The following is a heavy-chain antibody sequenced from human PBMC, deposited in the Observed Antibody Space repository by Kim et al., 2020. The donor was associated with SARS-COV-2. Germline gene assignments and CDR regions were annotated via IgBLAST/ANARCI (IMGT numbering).Heavy chain of an antibody. Sequence: GGSLRLSCAASGFTFSSYGMHWVRQAPGKGLEWVAVIWYDGSNKYYADSVKGRFTISRDNSKNTLYLQMNSLRAEDTAVYYCARDLKKYYYGSGSYQASYYGMDVWGQGTTVTVSS. V-gene: IGHV3-33*01. CDR2: IWYDGSNK. CDR1: GFTFSSYG. CDR3: ARDLKKYYYGSGSYQASYYGMDV. D-gene: IGHD3-10*01. J-gene: IGHJ6*02.